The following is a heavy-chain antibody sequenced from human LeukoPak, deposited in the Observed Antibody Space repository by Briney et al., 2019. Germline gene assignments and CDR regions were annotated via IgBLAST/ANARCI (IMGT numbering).Heavy chain of an antibody. D-gene: IGHD2-15*01. CDR1: GGSFSGYY. CDR3: ARVRYCSGGSCYSGGWFDP. Sequence: SETLSLTCAVSGGSFSGYYWSWIRQPPGQGLEWIGEINHSGSTNYNPSLKSRVTISVDTSKNQFSLKLSSVTAADTAVYYCARVRYCSGGSCYSGGWFDPWGQGTLVTVSS. J-gene: IGHJ5*02. V-gene: IGHV4-34*01. CDR2: INHSGST.